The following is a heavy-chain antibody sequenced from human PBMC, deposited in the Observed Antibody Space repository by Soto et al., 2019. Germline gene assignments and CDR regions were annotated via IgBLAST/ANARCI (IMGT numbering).Heavy chain of an antibody. V-gene: IGHV1-18*01. CDR2: ISAYNDNT. J-gene: IGHJ3*02. CDR3: ARGTGGNWAAFDI. CDR1: GYTFSSYA. Sequence: SAKASCKPSGYTFSSYAISWPRQAPGQGLEWMGWISAYNDNTNYVQKLQGRVTMTTDTSTSTAYMELRSLRSDDTAVYYCARGTGGNWAAFDIWGQGTMVTV. D-gene: IGHD2-15*01.